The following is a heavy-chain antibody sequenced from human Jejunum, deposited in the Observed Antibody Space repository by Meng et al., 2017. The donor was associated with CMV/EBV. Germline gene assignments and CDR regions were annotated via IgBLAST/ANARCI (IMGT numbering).Heavy chain of an antibody. Sequence: QGQPQESGPGLVKPSETLSLTCTVSGTSISNYCWGWIRQTAEKGLEWIGRIHPRGNTDDNPSLKGRAVMSLDTSKNQLSLKLRSVTAADTAMYYCARECYGDQERASDYWGQGTLVTVSS. V-gene: IGHV4-4*07. CDR1: GTSISNYC. D-gene: IGHD4-17*01. J-gene: IGHJ4*02. CDR3: ARECYGDQERASDY. CDR2: IHPRGNT.